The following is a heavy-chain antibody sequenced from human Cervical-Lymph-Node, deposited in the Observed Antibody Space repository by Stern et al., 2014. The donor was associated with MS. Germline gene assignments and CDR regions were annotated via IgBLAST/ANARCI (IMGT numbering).Heavy chain of an antibody. V-gene: IGHV4-59*01. J-gene: IGHJ4*02. D-gene: IGHD4-23*01. CDR2: IYYSGSS. Sequence: VHLVESGPGLVKPSETLSLTCTVSGASIRSYSWSWIRQTPGKGLEWIGYIYYSGSSNHNPSLNSRVTISVDTSKNQFSLRLRSVTAVDTAVYYCAGGSTVGSPDFWGQGTLVTVSS. CDR1: GASIRSYS. CDR3: AGGSTVGSPDF.